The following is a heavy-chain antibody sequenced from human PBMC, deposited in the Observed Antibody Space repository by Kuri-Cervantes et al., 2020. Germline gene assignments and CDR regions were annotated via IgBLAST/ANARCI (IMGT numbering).Heavy chain of an antibody. D-gene: IGHD5/OR15-5a*01. CDR1: GFTFSSYA. J-gene: IGHJ3*02. CDR3: ARDGLSAFDI. CDR2: ISGSGGRT. Sequence: GESLKISCAASGFTFSSYAMSWVRQAPGKGLEWVSAISGSGGRTYYADSVRGRFTISRDNAKNSLYLQMNSLRAEDTALYHCARDGLSAFDIWGQGTMVTVSS. V-gene: IGHV3-23*01.